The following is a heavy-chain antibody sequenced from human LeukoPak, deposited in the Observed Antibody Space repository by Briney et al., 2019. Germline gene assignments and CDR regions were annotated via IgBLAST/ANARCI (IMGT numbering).Heavy chain of an antibody. J-gene: IGHJ6*02. Sequence: SETLSLTCTVSGGSISGYCWSWIRQPPGKGLEWIGYVYCSGSTSYSPSLGSRVTISVDTSRSRFSLKLSSVTAADTAVYYCAGGYDYYYYYGMDVWGQGTTVTVSS. CDR1: GGSISGYC. V-gene: IGHV4-59*08. D-gene: IGHD5-12*01. CDR3: AGGYDYYYYYGMDV. CDR2: VYCSGST.